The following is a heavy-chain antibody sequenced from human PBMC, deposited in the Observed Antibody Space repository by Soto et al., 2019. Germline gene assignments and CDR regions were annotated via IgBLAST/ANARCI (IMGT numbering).Heavy chain of an antibody. CDR2: IWYDGSNK. D-gene: IGHD3-10*01. Sequence: QVQLVESGGGVVQPGRSLRLSCAASGFTFSSYGMHWVRQAPGKGLEWVAVIWYDGSNKYYADSVKGRFTISRDNSKNSFYLKMNSGRAEDRVVYYCASRGGGGGDYWGQGTLVTVSS. CDR1: GFTFSSYG. V-gene: IGHV3-33*01. CDR3: ASRGGGGGDY. J-gene: IGHJ4*02.